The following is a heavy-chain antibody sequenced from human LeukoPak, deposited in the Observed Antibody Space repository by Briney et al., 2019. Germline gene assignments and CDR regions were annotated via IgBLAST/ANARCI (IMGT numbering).Heavy chain of an antibody. CDR1: GGSTSSYY. J-gene: IGHJ4*02. D-gene: IGHD2-2*01. V-gene: IGHV4-59*01. Sequence: SETLSLTCTVSGGSTSSYYWSWIRQPPGKGLEWIGYIYHRGSTNYNPSLKSRVTISLDTSKNQFSLNMSSVTAADTAVYYCARNRGYCNSTSCSPLDYWGQGTLVAVSS. CDR2: IYHRGST. CDR3: ARNRGYCNSTSCSPLDY.